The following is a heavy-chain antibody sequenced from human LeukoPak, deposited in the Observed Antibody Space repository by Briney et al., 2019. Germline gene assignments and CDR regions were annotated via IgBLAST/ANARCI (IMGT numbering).Heavy chain of an antibody. CDR2: IYPGDSDT. Sequence: GESLKISCKASGYSFSTYWIGWVRQMPGKGLEWMGIIYPGDSDTRYSPSFQGQVTISADRSVSTAYLQWSSLEASDTAVYYCARHGGGDGEYFFDYWGHGTLVTVSS. CDR1: GYSFSTYW. CDR3: ARHGGGDGEYFFDY. V-gene: IGHV5-51*01. J-gene: IGHJ4*01. D-gene: IGHD2-21*02.